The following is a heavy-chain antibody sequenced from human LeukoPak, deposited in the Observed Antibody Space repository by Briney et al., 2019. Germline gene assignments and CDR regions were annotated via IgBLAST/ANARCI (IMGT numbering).Heavy chain of an antibody. D-gene: IGHD5-12*01. Sequence: GGSLRLSCAASGFTFSSYEMNWVRQAPGKGLEWVSYVSSSGSSIYYADSVKGRFTISRDNAKNSLYLQMNSLRAEDTAVYYCARDFSLVDTVAATGGLHWGQGTLVTVSS. CDR1: GFTFSSYE. J-gene: IGHJ4*02. CDR3: ARDFSLVDTVAATGGLH. V-gene: IGHV3-48*03. CDR2: VSSSGSSI.